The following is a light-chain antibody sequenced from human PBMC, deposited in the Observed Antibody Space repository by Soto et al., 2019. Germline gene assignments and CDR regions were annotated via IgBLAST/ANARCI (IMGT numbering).Light chain of an antibody. CDR3: QNFVNSLTWT. CDR1: QTVRNNY. Sequence: EIVLTQSPGTLSLSPGERATLSCRASQTVRNNYLAWYQQKPGQAPRLLIYGASSRATGVPDRFSGGGSGTDFTLTISRLEPEDFAVYYCQNFVNSLTWTFGQGTKVDIK. CDR2: GAS. J-gene: IGKJ1*01. V-gene: IGKV3-20*01.